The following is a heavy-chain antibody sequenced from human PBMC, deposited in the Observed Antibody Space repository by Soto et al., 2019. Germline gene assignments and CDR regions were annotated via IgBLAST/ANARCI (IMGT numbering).Heavy chain of an antibody. Sequence: ASVKVSCKASGYTFTTYAIHWVLQAPGQRLEWMGWINAGHGNTKYSQKFQDRVTITRDTSTNTAYMELSSLRSEDTAVYYCASEQGYCSGGSCYRRHYYYGMDVWGQGTTVTVSS. D-gene: IGHD2-15*01. CDR2: INAGHGNT. CDR1: GYTFTTYA. V-gene: IGHV1-3*01. J-gene: IGHJ6*02. CDR3: ASEQGYCSGGSCYRRHYYYGMDV.